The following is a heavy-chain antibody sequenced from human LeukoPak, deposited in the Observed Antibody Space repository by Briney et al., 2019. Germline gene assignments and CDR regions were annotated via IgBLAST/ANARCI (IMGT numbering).Heavy chain of an antibody. CDR1: GFXFSSYG. CDR3: AKDSSGWYDY. V-gene: IGHV3-30*18. J-gene: IGHJ4*02. CDR2: ISYDGSNK. Sequence: GRSLRLSCEASGFXFSSYGIHWVRQAPGKGLEWVAVISYDGSNKYYADSVKGRFTISRDNSKNTLYLQMNSLRAEDTAVYYCAKDSSGWYDYWGQGTLVTVSS. D-gene: IGHD6-19*01.